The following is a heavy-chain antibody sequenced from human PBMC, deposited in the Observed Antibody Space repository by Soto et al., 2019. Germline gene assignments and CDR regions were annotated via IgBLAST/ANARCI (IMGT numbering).Heavy chain of an antibody. CDR2: IIPIFGTA. CDR1: GGTFSSYA. V-gene: IGHV1-69*01. J-gene: IGHJ6*02. CDR3: ARGGIVVVPAAIRVVRDGMDV. Sequence: QVQLVQSGAEVKKPGSSVKVSCKASGGTFSSYAISWVRQAPGQGLEWMGGIIPIFGTANYAQKFQGRVTITADESTSTAYMELSSLRSEDTAVYYCARGGIVVVPAAIRVVRDGMDVWGQGTTVTVSS. D-gene: IGHD2-2*02.